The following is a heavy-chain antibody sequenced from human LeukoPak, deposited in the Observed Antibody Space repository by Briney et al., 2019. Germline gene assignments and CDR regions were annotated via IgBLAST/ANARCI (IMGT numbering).Heavy chain of an antibody. D-gene: IGHD6-6*01. Sequence: GGSLRLSCAASGFTFSSYWMHWVRQAPGKGLVWVSRINSDGSSTSYADSVKGRFTISRDNAKNTLYLRMNSLRAEDTAVYYCARLSIAARVDYWGQGTLVTVSS. CDR2: INSDGSST. J-gene: IGHJ4*02. V-gene: IGHV3-74*01. CDR3: ARLSIAARVDY. CDR1: GFTFSSYW.